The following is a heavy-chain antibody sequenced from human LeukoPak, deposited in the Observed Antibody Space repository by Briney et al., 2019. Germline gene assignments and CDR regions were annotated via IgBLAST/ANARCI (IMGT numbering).Heavy chain of an antibody. V-gene: IGHV1-2*02. Sequence: ASVKVSCKASGYTFTGYYMHWVRQAPGQGLEWMGWINPNSGGTNYAQKFQGRVTMTRHTSISTAYMELSRLRSDDTAVYYCARGQGNGDYAASWGQGTLVTVSS. CDR2: INPNSGGT. CDR3: ARGQGNGDYAAS. D-gene: IGHD4-17*01. CDR1: GYTFTGYY. J-gene: IGHJ4*02.